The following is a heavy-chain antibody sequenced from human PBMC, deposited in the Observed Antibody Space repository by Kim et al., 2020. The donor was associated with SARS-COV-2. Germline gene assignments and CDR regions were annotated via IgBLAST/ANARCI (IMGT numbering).Heavy chain of an antibody. J-gene: IGHJ6*01. Sequence: ASVKVSCKASGYTFTSYAMHWVRQAPGQRLEWMGGINPVNGNTNYAQKFQGRVTITGDTSTSTAYMELSSLRSEDTAVYYCARLVEGVLTCYYYCH. D-gene: IGHD3-9*01. CDR1: GYTFTSYA. CDR3: ARLVEGVLTCYYYCH. CDR2: INPVNGNT. V-gene: IGHV1-3*01.